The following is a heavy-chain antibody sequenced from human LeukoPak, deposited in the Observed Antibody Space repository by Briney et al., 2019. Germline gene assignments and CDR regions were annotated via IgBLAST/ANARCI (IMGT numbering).Heavy chain of an antibody. J-gene: IGHJ6*02. CDR2: ISYDGSNK. Sequence: GGSLRLSCAASGFTFSTYGMHWVRQAPGKGLEWVAVISYDGSNKYYADSVKGRFTISRDNSKNTLYLQMNSLRAEDTAVYYCARECSSWYVMYYGMDVWGQGTTVTVSS. D-gene: IGHD6-13*01. V-gene: IGHV3-30*19. CDR3: ARECSSWYVMYYGMDV. CDR1: GFTFSTYG.